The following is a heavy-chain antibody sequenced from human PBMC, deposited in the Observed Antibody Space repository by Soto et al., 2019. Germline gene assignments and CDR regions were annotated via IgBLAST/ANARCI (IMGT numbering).Heavy chain of an antibody. CDR1: GCTFSNAG. D-gene: IGHD3-3*01. CDR3: TTHTAKFTIFGVVISPHYYYYMDV. CDR2: IKSKTDGGTT. V-gene: IGHV3-15*01. Sequence: AGGSLRLFWAASGCTFSNAGMRWVRQAPGRGLEWVGRIKSKTDGGTTDYAAPVKGRFTISRDDSKNTLYLQMNSLKTEDTAVYYCTTHTAKFTIFGVVISPHYYYYMDVWGKGTTVTVSS. J-gene: IGHJ6*03.